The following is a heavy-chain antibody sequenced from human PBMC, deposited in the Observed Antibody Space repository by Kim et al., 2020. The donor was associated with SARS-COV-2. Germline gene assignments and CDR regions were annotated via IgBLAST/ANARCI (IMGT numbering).Heavy chain of an antibody. Sequence: SETLSLTCTVSGGSISSGGYYWSWIRQHPGKGLEWIGYIYYSGSTYYNPSLKSRVTISVDTSKNQFSLKLSSVTAADTAVYYCARDTAAAATGWFDPWGQGTLVTVSS. CDR1: GGSISSGGYY. CDR3: ARDTAAAATGWFDP. CDR2: IYYSGST. D-gene: IGHD6-13*01. J-gene: IGHJ5*02. V-gene: IGHV4-31*03.